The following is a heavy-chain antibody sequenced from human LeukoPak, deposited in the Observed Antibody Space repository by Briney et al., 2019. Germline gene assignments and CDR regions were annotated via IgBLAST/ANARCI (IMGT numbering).Heavy chain of an antibody. CDR2: ISAYNGNT. D-gene: IGHD2-2*01. V-gene: IGHV1-18*04. Sequence: GASVKVSCKASGYTFTSYGISWVRQAPGQGLEWMGWISAYNGNTNYAQKLQSRVTMTTDTSTSTAYMELRSLRSDDTAVYYCARDRGAVVPAAPDWFDPWGQGTLVTVSS. CDR3: ARDRGAVVPAAPDWFDP. CDR1: GYTFTSYG. J-gene: IGHJ5*02.